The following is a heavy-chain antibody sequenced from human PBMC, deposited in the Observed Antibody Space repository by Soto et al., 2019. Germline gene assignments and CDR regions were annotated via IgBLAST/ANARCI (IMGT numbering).Heavy chain of an antibody. J-gene: IGHJ4*02. D-gene: IGHD6-19*01. CDR1: GFASS. CDR2: IGLTGGDT. V-gene: IGHV3-23*01. Sequence: GGSLRLSCVISGFASSMTWVRQAPGKGLEWVSGIGLTGGDTYYADSVRGRFTVSRDNSKSTLFLQMNNLRAEDTAVYYCANIIVGQWLVPGGYWGQGTLDTVSS. CDR3: ANIIVGQWLVPGGY.